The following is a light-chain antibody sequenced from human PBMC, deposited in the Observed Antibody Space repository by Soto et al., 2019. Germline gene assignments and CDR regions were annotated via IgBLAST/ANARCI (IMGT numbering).Light chain of an antibody. Sequence: DIQMTQSPSSLSASVGDRVTITCRASQSISSYLNWYQQKPGKAPKLLIYAASSLQSGVPSRFSGNGSGTDFTLTISSLQPEDFAIYYCQQSYDTPQTFGQGTKVEIK. CDR2: AAS. V-gene: IGKV1-39*01. J-gene: IGKJ1*01. CDR3: QQSYDTPQT. CDR1: QSISSY.